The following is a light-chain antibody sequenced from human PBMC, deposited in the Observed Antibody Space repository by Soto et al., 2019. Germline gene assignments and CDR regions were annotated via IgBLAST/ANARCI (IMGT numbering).Light chain of an antibody. Sequence: QSVLTQPPSVSGAPGQRVTISCTWSSSNIGAGYDVHGYQQLPGTAPKLHIYGNSNRPSGVPDRFSGSKSGTSASLAITGLQAEDEADYYCQSYDSSLSGVVFVEGTKLTVL. CDR3: QSYDSSLSGVV. CDR2: GNS. J-gene: IGLJ2*01. V-gene: IGLV1-40*01. CDR1: SSNIGAGYD.